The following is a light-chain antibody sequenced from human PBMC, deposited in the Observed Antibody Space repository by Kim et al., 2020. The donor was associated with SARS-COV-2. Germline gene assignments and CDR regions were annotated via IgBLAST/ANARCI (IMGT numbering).Light chain of an antibody. Sequence: ALGPTVRITCQGDSLRSYYASWYQQKPGQAPVLVIYGKNNRPSGIPDRFSGSSSGNTASLTITGAQAEDEADYYCNSRDSSGNLWVFGGGTQLTVL. CDR2: GKN. CDR1: SLRSYY. CDR3: NSRDSSGNLWV. V-gene: IGLV3-19*01. J-gene: IGLJ3*02.